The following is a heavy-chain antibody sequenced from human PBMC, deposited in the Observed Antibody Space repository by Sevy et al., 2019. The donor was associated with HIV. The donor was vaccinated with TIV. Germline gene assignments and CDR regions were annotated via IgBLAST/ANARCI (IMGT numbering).Heavy chain of an antibody. Sequence: SETLSLTCTVSGASITSLYWNWIRQPPGKRLEWIANIYYNGHINYNPSLTNRVTLSLDTSKNQFSLRLSSVTAADTAMYYCAGENAWGRGYCWGQGTLVTVSS. V-gene: IGHV4-59*08. CDR1: GASITSLY. CDR2: IYYNGHI. D-gene: IGHD1-26*01. CDR3: AGENAWGRGYC. J-gene: IGHJ4*02.